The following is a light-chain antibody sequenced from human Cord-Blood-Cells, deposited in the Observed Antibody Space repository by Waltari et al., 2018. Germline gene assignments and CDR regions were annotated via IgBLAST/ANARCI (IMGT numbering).Light chain of an antibody. V-gene: IGLV3-19*01. J-gene: IGLJ2*01. CDR2: GKN. CDR3: NSRDSSGNHVV. Sequence: SSELTQDPAVSVALGQPVSITCQGYSLRSYYASWYQQKSGQAPVVVIYGKNNRPSGIPDRFSGSSSGNTASLTRTGAQAEDEADYYCNSRDSSGNHVVFGGGTKRTVL. CDR1: SLRSYY.